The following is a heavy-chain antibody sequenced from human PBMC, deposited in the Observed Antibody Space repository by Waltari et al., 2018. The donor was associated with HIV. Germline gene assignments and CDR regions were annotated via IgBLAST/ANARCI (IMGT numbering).Heavy chain of an antibody. CDR1: GFTFTTSW. V-gene: IGHV3-74*01. D-gene: IGHD2-15*01. Sequence: EVQLVESGGGLVQPGGSLRLSCAASGFTFTTSWVHLVRQAPGEGLVWGQRIKPDGPDTREADSVKGRVTISRDKAKNTVYLQVNSLRGEETSVYYCARGKDCGGGTCDGYHYYGMDVWGQGTTVTVSS. J-gene: IGHJ6*02. CDR2: IKPDGPDT. CDR3: ARGKDCGGGTCDGYHYYGMDV.